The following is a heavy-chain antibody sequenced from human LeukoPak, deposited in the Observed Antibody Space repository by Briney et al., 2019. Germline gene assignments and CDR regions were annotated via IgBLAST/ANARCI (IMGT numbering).Heavy chain of an antibody. D-gene: IGHD2-21*01. Sequence: GGSLRLSCAASGFTFSNCWMSWVRQAPGKGLQWVANIKLDGSEEYYADSVKGRFTISRDNAKNSLYLQMDSLRVEDTAVYYCARAPLYSPSYYYYYYMDVWGNGTTVTISS. J-gene: IGHJ6*03. V-gene: IGHV3-7*01. CDR3: ARAPLYSPSYYYYYYMDV. CDR2: IKLDGSEE. CDR1: GFTFSNCW.